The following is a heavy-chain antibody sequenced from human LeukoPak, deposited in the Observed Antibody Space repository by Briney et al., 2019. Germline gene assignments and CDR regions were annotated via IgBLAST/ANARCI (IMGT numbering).Heavy chain of an antibody. CDR2: IIPIFGTA. Sequence: SVKVSCKASGGTFISYAISWVRQAPGQGLEWMGGIIPIFGTANYAQKFQGRVTITTDESTSTAYMELSSLRSEDTAVYYCASHPGRDCSSTSCKRNYYYYYYMDVWGKGTTVTVSS. CDR1: GGTFISYA. CDR3: ASHPGRDCSSTSCKRNYYYYYYMDV. D-gene: IGHD2-2*01. V-gene: IGHV1-69*05. J-gene: IGHJ6*03.